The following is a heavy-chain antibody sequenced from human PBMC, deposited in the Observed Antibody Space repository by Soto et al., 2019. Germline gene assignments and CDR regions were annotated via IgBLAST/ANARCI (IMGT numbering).Heavy chain of an antibody. CDR2: ISAYNGNT. V-gene: IGHV1-18*01. CDR1: GYTFTSYG. CDR3: ARGGGYCSSTSCPYYYYYMDV. Sequence: ASVKVSCKASGYTFTSYGISWVRQATGQGLEWMGWISAYNGNTNYAQKLQGRVTMTTDTSTSTAYMELRSLRSDDTAVYYCARGGGYCSSTSCPYYYYYMDVWGKGTTVTV. D-gene: IGHD2-2*01. J-gene: IGHJ6*03.